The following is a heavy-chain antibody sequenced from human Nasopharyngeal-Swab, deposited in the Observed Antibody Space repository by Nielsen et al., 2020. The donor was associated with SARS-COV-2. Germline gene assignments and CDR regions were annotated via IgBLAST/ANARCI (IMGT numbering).Heavy chain of an antibody. CDR1: GGSFSSYY. Sequence: SETLSLTCAVYGGSFSSYYWSWIRQLPGKGLEWIGYIYYSGSTNYNPSLKSRVTISVDTSKNHFSLKLSSVTAADTAVYYCARGGTRGYSYGGYYYYGMDVWGQGTTVTVSS. CDR2: IYYSGST. CDR3: ARGGTRGYSYGGYYYYGMDV. J-gene: IGHJ6*02. D-gene: IGHD5-18*01. V-gene: IGHV4-59*13.